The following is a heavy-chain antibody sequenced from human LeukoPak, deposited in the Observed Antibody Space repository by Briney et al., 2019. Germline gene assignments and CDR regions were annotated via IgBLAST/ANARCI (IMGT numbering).Heavy chain of an antibody. V-gene: IGHV4-61*01. CDR1: GGSISSSNYY. Sequence: SETLSLTCTVSGGSISSSNYYWGWIRQPPGKGLEWIGYIYYSGSTNYNPSLKSRVTISVDTSKNQFSLKLSSVTAADTAVYYCARDRGGRSSGFLDYWGQGTLVTVSS. CDR2: IYYSGST. CDR3: ARDRGGRSSGFLDY. D-gene: IGHD6-19*01. J-gene: IGHJ4*02.